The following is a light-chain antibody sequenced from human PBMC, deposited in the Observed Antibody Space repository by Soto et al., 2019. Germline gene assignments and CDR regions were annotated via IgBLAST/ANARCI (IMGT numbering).Light chain of an antibody. Sequence: EIVMTQSPGTLSVSPGEGATLSCRASQSVSSNVAWYQQKPGQAPRLLIYGASTRATGIPARFSGSGSGTEFTLTISSLQSEDFGVYYCQQYNDWPPYPFGQGTKLEIK. CDR1: QSVSSN. CDR2: GAS. CDR3: QQYNDWPPYP. J-gene: IGKJ2*01. V-gene: IGKV3D-15*01.